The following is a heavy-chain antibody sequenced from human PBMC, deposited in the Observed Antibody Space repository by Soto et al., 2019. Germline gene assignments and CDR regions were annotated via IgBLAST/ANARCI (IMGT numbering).Heavy chain of an antibody. D-gene: IGHD2-15*01. Sequence: QVRLVQSGTEVKKPGSSVKVSCKVSGGSFNSFPISWVRQAPGQGPQWMGGIVPVFGIANYAKEFLGRVTITAERSTTTSYMELSSLRSDDTAVYYCTKDKKSRAQEWALDYGDQGTLVMVSS. CDR1: GGSFNSFP. CDR3: TKDKKSRAQEWALDY. J-gene: IGHJ4*02. CDR2: IVPVFGIA. V-gene: IGHV1-69*17.